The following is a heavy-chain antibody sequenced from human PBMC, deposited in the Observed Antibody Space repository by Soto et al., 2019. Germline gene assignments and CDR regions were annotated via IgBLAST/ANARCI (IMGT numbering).Heavy chain of an antibody. CDR1: GFTFSSYA. D-gene: IGHD3-3*01. J-gene: IGHJ4*02. Sequence: EVQLLESGGGLVQPGGSLRLSCAASGFTFSSYAMTWVRQAPGKGLEWVSAISGSGGSTYYADSVKGRFTISRANSRSTLYLQMNSLRAEDTAVYYCAKTVYYDFWSGASRFDYWGQGTLVTVSS. CDR2: ISGSGGST. V-gene: IGHV3-23*01. CDR3: AKTVYYDFWSGASRFDY.